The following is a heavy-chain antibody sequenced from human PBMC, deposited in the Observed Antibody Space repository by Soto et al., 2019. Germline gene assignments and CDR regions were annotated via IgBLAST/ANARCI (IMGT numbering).Heavy chain of an antibody. CDR3: ARDLRMVYDIDFDY. CDR1: GFTFSSYS. D-gene: IGHD2-8*01. V-gene: IGHV3-48*02. Sequence: EVQLVESGGGLVQPGGSLRLSCAASGFTFSSYSMNWVRQAPGKGLEWVSYISSSGSTIYYADSVKGRFTISRDNAKNSLYLQMNCLRDEDTAVYYCARDLRMVYDIDFDYWGQGTLVTVSS. J-gene: IGHJ4*02. CDR2: ISSSGSTI.